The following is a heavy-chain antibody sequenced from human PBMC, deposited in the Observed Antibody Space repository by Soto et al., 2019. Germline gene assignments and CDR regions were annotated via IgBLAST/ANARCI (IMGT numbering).Heavy chain of an antibody. V-gene: IGHV1-69*13. J-gene: IGHJ6*02. Sequence: ASVKVSCKASGGTFSSYAISWVRQAPGQELEWMGGIIPIFGTANYAQKFQGRVTITADESTSTAYMELSSLRSEDTAVYYCAGGYSSSWYAPTSGMDVWGQGTTVTVSS. D-gene: IGHD6-13*01. CDR1: GGTFSSYA. CDR2: IIPIFGTA. CDR3: AGGYSSSWYAPTSGMDV.